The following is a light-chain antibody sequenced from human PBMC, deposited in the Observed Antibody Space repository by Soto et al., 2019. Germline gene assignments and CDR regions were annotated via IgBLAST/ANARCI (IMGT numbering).Light chain of an antibody. V-gene: IGKV3-11*01. CDR3: QQPTNWPLT. CDR1: QSVAANY. J-gene: IGKJ4*01. Sequence: EIVLTQSPGTLSLSPGERATLSCRASQSVAANYLAWYQQKRGQAPRLLIYDASNRATGIPARFSGSGSGTELTLTISTLEPEDFAVYYCQQPTNWPLTFGGGTKVDIK. CDR2: DAS.